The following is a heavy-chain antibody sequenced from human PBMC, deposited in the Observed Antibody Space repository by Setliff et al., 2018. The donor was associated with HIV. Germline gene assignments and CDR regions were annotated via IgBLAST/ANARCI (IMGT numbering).Heavy chain of an antibody. D-gene: IGHD1-7*01. J-gene: IGHJ6*02. V-gene: IGHV3-48*01. CDR3: ARGRNRNYVVYGMDV. Sequence: PGGSLRLSCAASGFRINNYDMNWVRQAPGKGLEWISHISSSGETIYYADSVKGRFTISRDNSKNTLYLQMNSLRAEDTAVYYCARGRNRNYVVYGMDVWGQGTTVTVSS. CDR2: ISSSGETI. CDR1: GFRINNYD.